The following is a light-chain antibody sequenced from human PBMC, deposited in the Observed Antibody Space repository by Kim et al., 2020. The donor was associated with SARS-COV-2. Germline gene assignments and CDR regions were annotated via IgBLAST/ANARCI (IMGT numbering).Light chain of an antibody. Sequence: VSVGDRVTITCRKSQDVKNILAWYQQKPGKPPKLLIYAASTLHSGVPSRFSGSGSGTDFTLTISSLQPEDFATYFCQQLESYPITFGQGTRLEIK. J-gene: IGKJ5*01. CDR3: QQLESYPIT. CDR2: AAS. V-gene: IGKV1-13*02. CDR1: QDVKNI.